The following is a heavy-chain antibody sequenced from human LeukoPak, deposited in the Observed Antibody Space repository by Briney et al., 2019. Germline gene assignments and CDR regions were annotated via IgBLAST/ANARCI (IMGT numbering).Heavy chain of an antibody. J-gene: IGHJ4*02. D-gene: IGHD6-13*01. Sequence: GGSLRLSCAASGFSFDDYAMHWVRQAPGKGLEWVSGISWNSGNIGYADSVKGRFTISRDNAKNSLYLQMNSLRAEDTALYYCAKAPGCSSSWYSHWGQGALVTVSS. CDR2: ISWNSGNI. V-gene: IGHV3-9*01. CDR1: GFSFDDYA. CDR3: AKAPGCSSSWYSH.